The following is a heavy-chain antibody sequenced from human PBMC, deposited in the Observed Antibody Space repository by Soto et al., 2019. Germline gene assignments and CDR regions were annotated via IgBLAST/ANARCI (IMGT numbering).Heavy chain of an antibody. CDR2: IYPGDSNT. Sequence: PGESLKLLREGSRYSFTIYWIGWVRQVAVKGREWIGIIYPGDSNTTYTPSFQRQFTISADTSISTAYLERSSLKAAETAMYYCARPAGSAYTYADCYKEYWGKGNIVSVSS. V-gene: IGHV5-51*01. CDR3: ARPAGSAYTYADCYKEY. J-gene: IGHJ4*01. CDR1: RYSFTIYW. D-gene: IGHD2-21*02.